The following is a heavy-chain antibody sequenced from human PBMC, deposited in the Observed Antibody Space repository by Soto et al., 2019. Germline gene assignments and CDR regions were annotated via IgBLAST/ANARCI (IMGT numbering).Heavy chain of an antibody. CDR1: GGSISSSSYY. CDR3: ARLSYYDSSGYYLES. D-gene: IGHD3-22*01. J-gene: IGHJ5*02. V-gene: IGHV4-39*01. CDR2: IYYSGST. Sequence: PSETLSLTCTVSGGSISSSSYYWAWIRQPPGKGQERIGSIYYSGSTYYNPSLKSRVTISVDTSKNQFSLKLSSVTAADTAVYYCARLSYYDSSGYYLESWGQGTLVTVSS.